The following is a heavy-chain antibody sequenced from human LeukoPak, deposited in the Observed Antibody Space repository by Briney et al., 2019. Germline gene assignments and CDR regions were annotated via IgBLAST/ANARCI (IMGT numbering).Heavy chain of an antibody. Sequence: GGSLRLSCAASGFTFSSYAMHWVRQAPGKGLEWVAVISYDGSNKYYADSVKGRFTISRDNSKNTLYLQMNSLRAEDTAVYYCAKGLAVAGISFDYWGQGTLVTVSS. CDR2: ISYDGSNK. D-gene: IGHD6-19*01. J-gene: IGHJ4*02. CDR1: GFTFSSYA. CDR3: AKGLAVAGISFDY. V-gene: IGHV3-30*04.